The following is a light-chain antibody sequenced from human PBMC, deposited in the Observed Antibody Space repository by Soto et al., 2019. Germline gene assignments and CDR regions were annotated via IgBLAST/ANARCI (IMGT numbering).Light chain of an antibody. Sequence: QSALTQPASVSGSPGQSITISCTGTSSDVGNYKYVSWYQQHPGKAPKLMIYEVSNRPSGVSNRFSGSKSGNTASLTISGLQAEDETDYYCFSYTSSGTHVFGTGTKLTVL. CDR2: EVS. J-gene: IGLJ1*01. CDR3: FSYTSSGTHV. CDR1: SSDVGNYKY. V-gene: IGLV2-14*01.